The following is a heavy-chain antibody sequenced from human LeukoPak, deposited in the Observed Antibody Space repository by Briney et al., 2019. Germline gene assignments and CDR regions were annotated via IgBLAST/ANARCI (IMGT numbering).Heavy chain of an antibody. CDR1: GGSISSYY. V-gene: IGHV4-59*01. Sequence: SETLSLTCTVSGGSISSYYWSWIRQPPGKGLEWIGYIYYSGSTNYNPSLKSQVTISVDTSKNQFSLKLSSVTAADTAVYYCARGGGYCSSTSCFSFDSWGQGTLVTVSS. CDR2: IYYSGST. D-gene: IGHD2-2*01. J-gene: IGHJ4*02. CDR3: ARGGGYCSSTSCFSFDS.